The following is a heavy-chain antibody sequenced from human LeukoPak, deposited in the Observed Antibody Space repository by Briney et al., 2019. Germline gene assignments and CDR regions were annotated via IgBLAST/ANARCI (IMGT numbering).Heavy chain of an antibody. Sequence: GTLLLSCAASRFTFSSYWMSGVRQAQGKGREGVANIKQDGSEKYYVASVKGRFTISRDNAKTSLYLQMNSLRAEDTAVYYCARDLGIYGGNSQAPFDYWGQGTLVTVSS. V-gene: IGHV3-7*01. D-gene: IGHD4-23*01. CDR3: ARDLGIYGGNSQAPFDY. J-gene: IGHJ4*02. CDR2: IKQDGSEK. CDR1: RFTFSSYW.